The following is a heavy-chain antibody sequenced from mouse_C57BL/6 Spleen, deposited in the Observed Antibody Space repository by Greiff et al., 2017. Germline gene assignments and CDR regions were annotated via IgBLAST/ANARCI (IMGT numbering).Heavy chain of an antibody. D-gene: IGHD3-3*01. CDR1: GYTFTDYY. J-gene: IGHJ3*01. Sequence: EVQLQQSGPVLVKPGASVKMSCKGSGYTFTDYYMNWVKQSHGKSLEWIGVINPYNGGTSYNQKFKGKATLTVDKSSSTAYMELNSLTSEDSAVYYCAREGGEDKTFAYWGQGTLVTVSA. V-gene: IGHV1-19*01. CDR3: AREGGEDKTFAY. CDR2: INPYNGGT.